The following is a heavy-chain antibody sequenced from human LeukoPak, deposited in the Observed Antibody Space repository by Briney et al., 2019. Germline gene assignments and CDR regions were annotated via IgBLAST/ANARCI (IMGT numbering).Heavy chain of an antibody. V-gene: IGHV4-59*01. CDR3: ARGRGGDYEH. D-gene: IGHD2-21*02. Sequence: SETLSLTCTVSGGSISSYYWSWIRQPPGKGLEWIGYIYYSGSTNYNPSLKSRVTISVVTSKNQFSLKLSSVTAADTAVYYCARGRGGDYEHWGQGTLVTVSS. CDR2: IYYSGST. J-gene: IGHJ4*02. CDR1: GGSISSYY.